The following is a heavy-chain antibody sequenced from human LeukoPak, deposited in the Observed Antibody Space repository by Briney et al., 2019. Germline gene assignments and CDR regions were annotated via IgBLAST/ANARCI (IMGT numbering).Heavy chain of an antibody. V-gene: IGHV3-33*01. CDR1: GFIFNHYA. CDR2: IWSDGTNR. Sequence: GTSLRLSCEASGFIFNHYALHWVRQAPHKGLGWVAVIWSDGTNRYYADSVKGRFSIFRDDSQKGVFLQMNSLRAEDTAVYYCVRDAQRGFDYSNSLQYWGQGALVTVSS. CDR3: VRDAQRGFDYSNSLQY. D-gene: IGHD4-11*01. J-gene: IGHJ4*02.